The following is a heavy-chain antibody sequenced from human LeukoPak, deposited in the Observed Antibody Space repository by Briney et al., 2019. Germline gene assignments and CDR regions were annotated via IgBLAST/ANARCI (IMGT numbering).Heavy chain of an antibody. CDR3: ARDPGIAVAGRNYFDY. V-gene: IGHV3-21*01. CDR1: GFTFSSYT. J-gene: IGHJ4*02. D-gene: IGHD6-19*01. CDR2: IGTSSSYI. Sequence: GGSLRLSCAASGFTFSSYTMNWVRQAPGKGLEWVSSIGTSSSYIYYADSVEGRFTISRDNAKNSLFLQMNSLRADDTAVYYCARDPGIAVAGRNYFDYWGQGTLVTVSS.